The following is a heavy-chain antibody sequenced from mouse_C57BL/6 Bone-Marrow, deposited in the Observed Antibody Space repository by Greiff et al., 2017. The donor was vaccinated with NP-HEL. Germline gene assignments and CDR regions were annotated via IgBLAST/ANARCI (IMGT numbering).Heavy chain of an antibody. CDR3: AKIGGNYPAWFAH. CDR2: IWRGGST. J-gene: IGHJ3*01. V-gene: IGHV2-5*01. Sequence: QVQLQQSGPGLVQPSQSLSITCTVSGFSLTSYGVHWVRQSPGKGLEWLGVIWRGGSTDYNAAFMSRLSITKDNSKSQVFFKMNSLQADDTAIYYCAKIGGNYPAWFAHWGQGTLVTVSA. CDR1: GFSLTSYG. D-gene: IGHD2-1*01.